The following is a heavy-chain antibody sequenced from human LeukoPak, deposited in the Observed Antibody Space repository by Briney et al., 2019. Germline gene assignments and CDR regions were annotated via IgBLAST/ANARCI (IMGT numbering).Heavy chain of an antibody. J-gene: IGHJ3*02. CDR3: ARHLDTVMGIDAFDI. V-gene: IGHV4-39*01. CDR2: IYSSGST. D-gene: IGHD5-18*01. CDR1: GGSISSSSYY. Sequence: PSETLSLTCTVSGGSISSSSYYWGWIRQPPGKGLEWVGTIYSSGSTYYNPSLKSRVIISVDPSRNEFSLKLSSVTAADTAVYYCARHLDTVMGIDAFDIWGQGTMVTVSS.